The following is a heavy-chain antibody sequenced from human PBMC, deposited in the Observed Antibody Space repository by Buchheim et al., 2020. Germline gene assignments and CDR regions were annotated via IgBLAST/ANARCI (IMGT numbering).Heavy chain of an antibody. CDR1: GGSISSGSYY. CDR3: ARDSTGFWSGYLYFDL. CDR2: IYTSGST. Sequence: QVQLQESGPGLVKPSQTLSLTCTVSGGSISSGSYYWSWIRQPAGKGLEWIGRIYTSGSTNYNPSLKSRVNISVDPYKNQFSLKLSSVTAADTAVYYCARDSTGFWSGYLYFDLWGRGTL. V-gene: IGHV4-61*02. D-gene: IGHD3-3*01. J-gene: IGHJ2*01.